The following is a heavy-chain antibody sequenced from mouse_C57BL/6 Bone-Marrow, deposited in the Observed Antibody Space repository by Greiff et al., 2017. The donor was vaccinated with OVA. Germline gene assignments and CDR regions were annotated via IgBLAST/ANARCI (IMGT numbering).Heavy chain of an antibody. CDR2: IDPETGGT. CDR3: TRDYYGSSFFYYAMDY. J-gene: IGHJ4*01. D-gene: IGHD1-1*01. Sequence: QVHVKQSGAELVRPGASVTLSCKASGYTFTDYEMHWVKQTPVHGLEWIGAIDPETGGTAYNQKFKGKAILTADKSSSTAYMELRSLTSEDSAVYYCTRDYYGSSFFYYAMDYWGQGTSVTVSS. V-gene: IGHV1-15*01. CDR1: GYTFTDYE.